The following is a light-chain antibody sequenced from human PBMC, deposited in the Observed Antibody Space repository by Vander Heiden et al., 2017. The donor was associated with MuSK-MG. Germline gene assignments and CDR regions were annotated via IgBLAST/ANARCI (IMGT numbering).Light chain of an antibody. CDR1: QSVLYSPNNKNY. CDR3: HLDDSTPLT. CDR2: WAS. V-gene: IGKV4-1*01. Sequence: QSPDSLAVSLGARATINCKSSQSVLYSPNNKNYLAWYQQKPGQPPKLLISWASTRESGVPDQSSGRASGSDLTLSISIPLAQHVALLFSHLDDSTPLTFGGGTKVEIK. J-gene: IGKJ4*01.